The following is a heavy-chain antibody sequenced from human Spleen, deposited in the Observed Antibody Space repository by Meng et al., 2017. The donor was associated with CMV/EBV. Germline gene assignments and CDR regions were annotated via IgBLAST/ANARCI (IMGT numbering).Heavy chain of an antibody. CDR1: GGSISSGDYY. Sequence: QAQLTGSGPGLAQPSQTLSLTCTVSGGSISSGDYYWSWIRQPPGKGLEWIGYIYYSGSTYYNPSLKSRVTISVDTSKNQFSLKLSSVTAADTAVYYCATYYYDSSGYYCFDYWGQGTLVTVSS. CDR3: ATYYYDSSGYYCFDY. V-gene: IGHV4-30-4*08. CDR2: IYYSGST. D-gene: IGHD3-22*01. J-gene: IGHJ4*02.